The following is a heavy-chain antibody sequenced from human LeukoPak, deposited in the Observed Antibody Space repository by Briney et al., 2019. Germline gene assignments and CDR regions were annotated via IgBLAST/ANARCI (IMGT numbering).Heavy chain of an antibody. J-gene: IGHJ4*02. Sequence: PSETLSLTCAVYGGSFSGYYWSWIRQPPGKGLEWIGEINHSGSTNYNPSLKSRVTISVDTSKNQFSLKLSSVTAADTAVYYCASRREQQLVPSALDYWGQGTLVTASS. CDR3: ASRREQQLVPSALDY. D-gene: IGHD6-13*01. V-gene: IGHV4-34*01. CDR1: GGSFSGYY. CDR2: INHSGST.